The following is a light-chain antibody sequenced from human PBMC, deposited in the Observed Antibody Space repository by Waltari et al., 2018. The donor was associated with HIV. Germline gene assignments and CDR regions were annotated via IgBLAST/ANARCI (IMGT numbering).Light chain of an antibody. Sequence: IVLTQSPGTLSLSPGERATLSCRASQTVSGSYLAWYQQKPGQAPRLLIYGASSRATGIPDRFSGSGSGTDFTLTISRLEPEDFAVYYCLQYAKSPRTFGQGTKVEIK. CDR2: GAS. J-gene: IGKJ1*01. CDR3: LQYAKSPRT. CDR1: QTVSGSY. V-gene: IGKV3-20*01.